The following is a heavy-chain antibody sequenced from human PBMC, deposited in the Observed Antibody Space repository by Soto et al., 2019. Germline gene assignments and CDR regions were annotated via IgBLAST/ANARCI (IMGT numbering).Heavy chain of an antibody. D-gene: IGHD2-21*02. Sequence: EVQLLESGGGMVQPGGSLRLSCAASGFTFSSHAMSWVRQAPGKGLEWVSTISGSGGRTYYADSVKGRFTLSRDNSKNTRYLQMTSLRAEDTALYYFESRWGDSHVDFWGEGALVTVSS. J-gene: IGHJ4*02. CDR1: GFTFSSHA. V-gene: IGHV3-23*01. CDR2: ISGSGGRT. CDR3: ESRWGDSHVDF.